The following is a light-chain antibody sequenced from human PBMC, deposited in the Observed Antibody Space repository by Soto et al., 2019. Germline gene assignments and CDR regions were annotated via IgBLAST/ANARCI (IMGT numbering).Light chain of an antibody. V-gene: IGKV1-39*01. Sequence: DIHMTQSPSSVSASVGDRVTITCRASQSISKHLNWYQQKPGEAPKLLIYAASSLQSGVPSRFSGSGSGTDFTLTIRSLQPEDFATYYCQQSYSSSWTFGQGTKVDIK. J-gene: IGKJ1*01. CDR2: AAS. CDR3: QQSYSSSWT. CDR1: QSISKH.